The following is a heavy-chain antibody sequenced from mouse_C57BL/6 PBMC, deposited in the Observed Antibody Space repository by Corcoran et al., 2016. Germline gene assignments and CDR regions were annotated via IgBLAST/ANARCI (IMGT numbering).Heavy chain of an antibody. CDR2: INPYNGGT. CDR3: ARWGNYFFFDY. CDR1: GYTFTDYD. Sequence: EVQLQQSGPVLVKPGASVKMSCKASGYTFTDYDMNWVKQSHGKSLEWIGVINPYNGGTSYNQKFKGKATLTVDKSSSTAYMELNSLTSEDSAVYYCARWGNYFFFDYWGQGTTLTVSS. J-gene: IGHJ2*01. V-gene: IGHV1-19*01. D-gene: IGHD2-1*01.